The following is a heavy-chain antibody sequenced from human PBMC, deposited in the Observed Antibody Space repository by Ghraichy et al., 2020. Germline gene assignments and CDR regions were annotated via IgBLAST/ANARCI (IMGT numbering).Heavy chain of an antibody. D-gene: IGHD5-12*01. Sequence: GGSLRLSCAASGFTFSSFWMHWVRQAPGKGLVWVSSIKNDATGTFYADSVKGRFTISRDSAKNTLYVQMNSLTVEDTAVYYCAKSGRSDAGYNWFDPWGQGTLGTVAS. CDR1: GFTFSSFW. V-gene: IGHV3-74*01. CDR2: IKNDATGT. CDR3: AKSGRSDAGYNWFDP. J-gene: IGHJ5*02.